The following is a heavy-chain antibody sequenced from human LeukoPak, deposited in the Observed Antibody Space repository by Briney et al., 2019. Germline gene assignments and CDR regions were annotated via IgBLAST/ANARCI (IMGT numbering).Heavy chain of an antibody. CDR1: GFTFSSYS. V-gene: IGHV3-23*01. D-gene: IGHD1-26*01. J-gene: IGHJ6*02. CDR3: AKDLVLWEPPADYYYYYYGMDV. Sequence: PGGSLRLSCAASGFTFSSYSMNWVRQAPGKGLEWVSAISGSGGSTYYADSVKGRFTISRDNSKNTLYLQMNSLRAEDTAVYYCAKDLVLWEPPADYYYYYYGMDVWGQGTTVTVSS. CDR2: ISGSGGST.